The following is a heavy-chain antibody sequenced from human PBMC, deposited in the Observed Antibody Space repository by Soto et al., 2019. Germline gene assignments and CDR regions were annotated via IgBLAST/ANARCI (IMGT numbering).Heavy chain of an antibody. V-gene: IGHV3-30*04. CDR2: ISYDGRDK. D-gene: IGHD6-13*01. Sequence: SGGSLRLSCAASGFIFPSYEMHWVRQAPGKGLEWVAVISYDGRDKYYADSARGRFTISRDNSKNSLYLQMNSLRAEDTAVYYCAGVYSSSWYLGFFQHWGQGTLVTVSS. J-gene: IGHJ1*01. CDR1: GFIFPSYE. CDR3: AGVYSSSWYLGFFQH.